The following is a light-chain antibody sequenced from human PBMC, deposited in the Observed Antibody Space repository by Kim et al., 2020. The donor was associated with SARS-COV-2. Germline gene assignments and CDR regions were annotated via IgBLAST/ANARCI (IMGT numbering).Light chain of an antibody. V-gene: IGLV3-1*01. Sequence: VSPGQTASITCSGDKLGDKYACWYQQKPGQSPVLVIYQDNKRSSGIPERFSGSNSGNTATLTISGTQAMDEADYYCQAWDSSTAWVFGGGTQLTVL. J-gene: IGLJ3*02. CDR1: KLGDKY. CDR2: QDN. CDR3: QAWDSSTAWV.